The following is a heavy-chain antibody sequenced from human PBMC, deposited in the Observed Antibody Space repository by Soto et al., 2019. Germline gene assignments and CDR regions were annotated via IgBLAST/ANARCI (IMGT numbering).Heavy chain of an antibody. Sequence: ASVKVSCKASGYTFTSYGISWVRQAPGQGLEWMGWISAYNGNTNYAQKPQGRVTMTTDTSTSTAYMELRSLRSDDTAVYYCARETATLTRRPLYYGMGVRGRGTTGTRSS. J-gene: IGHJ6*02. D-gene: IGHD4-17*01. CDR3: ARETATLTRRPLYYGMGV. CDR1: GYTFTSYG. V-gene: IGHV1-18*01. CDR2: ISAYNGNT.